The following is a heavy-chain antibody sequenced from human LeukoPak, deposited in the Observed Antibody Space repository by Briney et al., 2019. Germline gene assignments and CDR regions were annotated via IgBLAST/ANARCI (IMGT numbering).Heavy chain of an antibody. J-gene: IGHJ4*02. Sequence: GRSLRLSCAASGFTFSSYGMHWVRKAPGKGLEGVAVIWYDGSNKYYADSVKGRFTISRDNSKNTLYLQMNSLRAEDTAVYYCAREVELSADYWGQGTLVTVSS. V-gene: IGHV3-33*01. CDR1: GFTFSSYG. CDR2: IWYDGSNK. CDR3: AREVELSADY. D-gene: IGHD3-16*02.